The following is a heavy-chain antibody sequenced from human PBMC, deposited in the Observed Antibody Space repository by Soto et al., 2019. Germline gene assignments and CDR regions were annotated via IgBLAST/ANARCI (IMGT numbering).Heavy chain of an antibody. V-gene: IGHV3-48*02. CDR3: ARDLNWAFDH. CDR1: GFPFSSKS. Sequence: GGSLRLSCAASGFPFSSKSVNWVRQAPGKGLEWVSYASGSGTTTRYADSVKGRFTLSRDNAKNSLFLDMNSLTDEDTAVYYCARDLNWAFDHWGRGTLVTVSS. J-gene: IGHJ5*02. CDR2: ASGSGTTT. D-gene: IGHD3-16*01.